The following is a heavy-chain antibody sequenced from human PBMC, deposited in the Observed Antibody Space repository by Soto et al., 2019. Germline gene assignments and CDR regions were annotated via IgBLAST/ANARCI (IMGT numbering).Heavy chain of an antibody. V-gene: IGHV4-61*01. CDR2: IYYSGNT. J-gene: IGHJ5*01. Sequence: PPETLSLTWIVSGASVTSGNYYWDWIRQPAGKGLEWLGYIYYSGNTTYSPSLKSRVTMSLDRSNTQYSLNLSSVTAADTAVYYCASIPVDTSMIYWFDPWGPGILVTVSS. CDR3: ASIPVDTSMIYWFDP. D-gene: IGHD5-18*01. CDR1: GASVTSGNYY.